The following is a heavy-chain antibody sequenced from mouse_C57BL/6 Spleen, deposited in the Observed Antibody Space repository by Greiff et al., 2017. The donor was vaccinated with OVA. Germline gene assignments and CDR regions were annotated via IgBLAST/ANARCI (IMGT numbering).Heavy chain of an antibody. J-gene: IGHJ2*01. CDR2: IDPSDSYT. V-gene: IGHV1-69*01. Sequence: QVQLQQPGAELVMPGASVKLSCKASGYTFTSYWMHWVKQRPGQGLEWIGEIDPSDSYTNYNQKFKGKSTLTVDKSSSTAYMQLSSLTSEDSAVYYCASRGGTYFDYWGQGTTLTVSS. D-gene: IGHD3-3*01. CDR3: ASRGGTYFDY. CDR1: GYTFTSYW.